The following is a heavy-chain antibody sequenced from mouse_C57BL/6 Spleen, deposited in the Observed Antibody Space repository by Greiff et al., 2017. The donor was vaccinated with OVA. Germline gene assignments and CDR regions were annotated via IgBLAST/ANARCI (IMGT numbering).Heavy chain of an antibody. CDR3: AREGMGGYPEY. CDR1: GYTFTSYW. CDR2: IYPSDSET. J-gene: IGHJ2*01. Sequence: VQLQQPGAELVRPGSSVKLSCKASGYTFTSYWMDWVKQRPGQGLEWIGNIYPSDSETHYNQKFKDKATLTVDKSSSTAYMQLSSLTSEDSAVYYCAREGMGGYPEYWGQGTTLTDSS. D-gene: IGHD2-2*01. V-gene: IGHV1-61*01.